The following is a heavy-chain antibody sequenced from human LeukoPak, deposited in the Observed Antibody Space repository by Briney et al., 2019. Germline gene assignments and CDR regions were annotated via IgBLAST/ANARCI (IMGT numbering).Heavy chain of an antibody. J-gene: IGHJ4*02. CDR3: TTDDRGYSYAPRY. V-gene: IGHV3-15*01. CDR1: GFTFSNAW. Sequence: GGSLRLSCVGSGFTFSNAWMSWVRQAPGKGLEWVGRIKSEPDGGTTDYAAPVKGKFTISRDDSKNTLYLQMNSLRAEDTALYYCTTDDRGYSYAPRYWGQGTLVTVSS. CDR2: IKSEPDGGTT. D-gene: IGHD5-18*01.